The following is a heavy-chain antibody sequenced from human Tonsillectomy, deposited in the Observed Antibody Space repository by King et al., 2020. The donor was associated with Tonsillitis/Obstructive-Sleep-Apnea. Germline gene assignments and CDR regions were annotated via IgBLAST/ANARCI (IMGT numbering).Heavy chain of an antibody. CDR2: IIPIFNIA. V-gene: IGHV1-69*04. CDR1: GDPFSGYA. CDR3: ARGAGYCTTSSCYKPLDY. Sequence: QLVQSGAEVKKPGSSVKVSCKASGDPFSGYAISWVRQAPGQGLEWMGRIIPIFNIANYAQTFQGRVTITADKSTSTAYMELNSLRSEDTDMYYCARGAGYCTTSSCYKPLDYWGQGTLVTVSS. D-gene: IGHD2-2*02. J-gene: IGHJ4*02.